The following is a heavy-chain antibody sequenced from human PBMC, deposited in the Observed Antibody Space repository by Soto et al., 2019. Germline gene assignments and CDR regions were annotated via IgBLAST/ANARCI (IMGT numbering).Heavy chain of an antibody. V-gene: IGHV1-3*01. J-gene: IGHJ6*02. CDR1: GYTFTSYA. Sequence: ASVKVSCKASGYTFTSYAMHWVRQAPGQRLEWMGWINAGNGNTKYSQKFQGRVTITRDTSASTAYMELSSLRSEDTAVYYCARDRAGTHYYYGMAVWGQGTTVTVSS. D-gene: IGHD3-10*01. CDR3: ARDRAGTHYYYGMAV. CDR2: INAGNGNT.